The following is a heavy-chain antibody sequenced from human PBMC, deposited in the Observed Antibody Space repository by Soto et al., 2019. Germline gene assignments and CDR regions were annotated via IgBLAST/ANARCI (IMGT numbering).Heavy chain of an antibody. V-gene: IGHV4-59*01. D-gene: IGHD2-15*01. CDR3: AREERRCSGGSCHGPFDY. CDR1: GGSISSYY. J-gene: IGHJ4*02. Sequence: SETLSLTCTVSGGSISSYYWSWIRQPPGKGLEWIGYIYYSGSTNYNPSLKSRVTISVDTSKNQFSLKLSSVTAADTAVYYCAREERRCSGGSCHGPFDYWGQGTLVTVSS. CDR2: IYYSGST.